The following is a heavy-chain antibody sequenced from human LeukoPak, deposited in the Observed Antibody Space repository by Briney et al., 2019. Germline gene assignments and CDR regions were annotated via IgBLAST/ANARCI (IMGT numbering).Heavy chain of an antibody. CDR1: GFTFNSYA. J-gene: IGHJ4*02. V-gene: IGHV3-23*01. Sequence: GGSLRLSCAASGFTFNSYALTWVRQAPGKGLEWVSTISSGGSSTYYADSVKGRFTVSRDDSKNTLFLQMNSLRAEDTAVYYCAKDGGLWVSAHWGDSWGRGTLVTVSS. D-gene: IGHD7-27*01. CDR2: ISSGGSST. CDR3: AKDGGLWVSAHWGDS.